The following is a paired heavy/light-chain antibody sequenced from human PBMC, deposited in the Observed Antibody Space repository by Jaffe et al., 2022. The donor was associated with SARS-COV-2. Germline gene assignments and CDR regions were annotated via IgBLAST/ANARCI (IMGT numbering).Light chain of an antibody. CDR2: DTS. CDR1: HSVNNL. J-gene: IGKJ1*01. CDR3: QQRSNWPRT. Sequence: EIVLTQSPATLSLSPGERATLSCRASHSVNNLLAWYQQKPGQAPRLLIYDTSNRATGIPTRFSGSGSGTDFTLTISSLEPEDFAVYYCQQRSNWPRTFGQGTKVEIK. V-gene: IGKV3-11*01.
Heavy chain of an antibody. CDR3: ARVGSLSREPIDSFDV. D-gene: IGHD1-1*01. V-gene: IGHV3-21*01. J-gene: IGHJ3*01. CDR1: GFTFSSYS. Sequence: EVQLVESGGGLVKPGGSLRLSCAASGFTFSSYSINWVRQAPGKGLEWISSISPSSRNIFYADSMKGRFTISRDNAKNSLYLQMNSLRAEDTAVYYCARVGSLSREPIDSFDVWGQGTMVTVSS. CDR2: ISPSSRNI.